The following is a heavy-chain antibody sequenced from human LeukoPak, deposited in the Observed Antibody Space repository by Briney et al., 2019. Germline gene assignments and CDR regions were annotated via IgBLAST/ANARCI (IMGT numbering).Heavy chain of an antibody. CDR2: IRYDGSNQ. CDR1: GFTFSHYG. Sequence: GGSLRLSCVASGFTFSHYGIHWVRQAPGKGLEWVAFIRYDGSNQYYADSVKGRFTISRDNSKNTLYLQMNSLRAEDTAVYYCAKDQGITINWFDPWGQGTLVTVSS. J-gene: IGHJ5*02. D-gene: IGHD5-12*01. CDR3: AKDQGITINWFDP. V-gene: IGHV3-30*02.